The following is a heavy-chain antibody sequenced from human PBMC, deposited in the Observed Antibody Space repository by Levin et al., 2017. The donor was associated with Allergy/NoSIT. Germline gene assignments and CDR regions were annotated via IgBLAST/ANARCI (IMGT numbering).Heavy chain of an antibody. CDR2: IYDSGNT. CDR3: ARRGLLPAPL. J-gene: IGHJ3*01. V-gene: IGHV4-39*01. CDR1: GGSIGNSDYY. Sequence: SETLSLTCTVSGGSIGNSDYYWVWIRQPPGKGLDWIGSIYDSGNTYYNPSLKSRVTISVGTSKNQFSLNLSSVTAADTAVYYCARRGLLPAPLWGQGTMVTVSS. D-gene: IGHD3-10*01.